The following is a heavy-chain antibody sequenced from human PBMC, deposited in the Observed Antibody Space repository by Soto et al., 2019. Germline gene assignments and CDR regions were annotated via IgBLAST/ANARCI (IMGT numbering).Heavy chain of an antibody. D-gene: IGHD3-22*01. CDR1: GGSISSLY. V-gene: IGHV4-59*08. CDR2: IYNTGST. Sequence: SETLSLTCTVSGGSISSLYWTWIRQPPGKGLEWIGYIYNTGSTNYNPSLKSRVTISVVTSKNQFSLKLSSVTAADTAVYYCARSGYYDSSDYYGYHHYYGMDVWGQGTTVTVSS. J-gene: IGHJ6*02. CDR3: ARSGYYDSSDYYGYHHYYGMDV.